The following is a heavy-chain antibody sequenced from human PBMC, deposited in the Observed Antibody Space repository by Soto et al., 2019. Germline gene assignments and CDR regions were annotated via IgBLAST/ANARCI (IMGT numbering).Heavy chain of an antibody. Sequence: SETLSLTCTVSGGSISSYYWSWIRQPAGKGLEWIGRIYTSGSTNYNPSLKSRVTMSVDTSKNQFSLKLSSVTAADTAVYYCARDYYDSSGYYRYPDYWGEGTLVTVS. V-gene: IGHV4-4*07. CDR1: GGSISSYY. J-gene: IGHJ4*02. CDR2: IYTSGST. D-gene: IGHD3-22*01. CDR3: ARDYYDSSGYYRYPDY.